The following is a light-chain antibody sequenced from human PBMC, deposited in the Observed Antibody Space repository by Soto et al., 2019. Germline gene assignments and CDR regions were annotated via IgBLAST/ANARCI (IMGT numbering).Light chain of an antibody. CDR2: GAS. V-gene: IGKV3-15*01. J-gene: IGKJ2*01. Sequence: EIVMTQSPATLSVSPGERATLSCRASQSVSNNLAWYQHKPGQAPRLLIYGASTRATGIPARFSGSGSGTEFTLTITSLQSEDFALYYCQHYNDWPPMYTFGQGTKVEIK. CDR3: QHYNDWPPMYT. CDR1: QSVSNN.